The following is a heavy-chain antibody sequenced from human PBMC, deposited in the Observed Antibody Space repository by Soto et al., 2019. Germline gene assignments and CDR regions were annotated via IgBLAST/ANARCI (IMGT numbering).Heavy chain of an antibody. V-gene: IGHV3-30-3*01. J-gene: IGHJ6*02. CDR1: AFTFSSYA. Sequence: GGSLRLSCAASAFTFSSYAKHWVRQGPGKGLEWVAVISYDGSNKYYGDSVGGRYTISRDNSKNTMYMQMNSLRAEDTAVYYCARDHRIVVVIRPCYYCYGMDVWAQGTTVTVSS. CDR2: ISYDGSNK. CDR3: ARDHRIVVVIRPCYYCYGMDV. D-gene: IGHD3-22*01.